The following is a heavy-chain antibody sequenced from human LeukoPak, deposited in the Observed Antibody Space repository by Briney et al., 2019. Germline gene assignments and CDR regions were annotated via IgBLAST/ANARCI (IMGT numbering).Heavy chain of an antibody. CDR3: ARGGDYGDLRYFDY. Sequence: PSQTLSLTCTVSGGSINNYYWSWIRQPPGKGLEWIGYIYYRGTTNYNPSLKTRVTFSVDTSKNQFSLKLNSVTAADTAVYYCARGGDYGDLRYFDYWGQGTLVTVSS. CDR1: GGSINNYY. D-gene: IGHD4-17*01. J-gene: IGHJ4*02. V-gene: IGHV4-59*01. CDR2: IYYRGTT.